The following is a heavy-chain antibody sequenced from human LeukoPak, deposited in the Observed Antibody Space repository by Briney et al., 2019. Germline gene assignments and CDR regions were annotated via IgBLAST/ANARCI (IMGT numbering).Heavy chain of an antibody. V-gene: IGHV1-18*01. Sequence: ASVKVSCKASGYTFTSYGISWVRQAPGQGLEWMGWISAYNGNANYAQKLQGRVTMTTDTSTSTAYMELRSLRSDDTAVYYCARDRGIVATTHFDYWGQGTLVTVSS. CDR1: GYTFTSYG. D-gene: IGHD5-12*01. J-gene: IGHJ4*02. CDR2: ISAYNGNA. CDR3: ARDRGIVATTHFDY.